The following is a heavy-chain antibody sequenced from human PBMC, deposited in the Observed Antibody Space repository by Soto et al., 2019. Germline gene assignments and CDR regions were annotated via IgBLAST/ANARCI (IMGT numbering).Heavy chain of an antibody. J-gene: IGHJ6*02. CDR2: INHSGST. V-gene: IGHV4-34*01. CDR1: EGSLSGYY. Sequence: HSDSLSHSYAVYEGSLSGYYWSWIRQPPGKGLEWIGEINHSGSTNYNPSLKSRVTISVDTSKNQFSLKLSSVTAADTAVYYCAQTTVSYYYYGMDVWGQGTTVTVSS. CDR3: AQTTVSYYYYGMDV. D-gene: IGHD4-4*01.